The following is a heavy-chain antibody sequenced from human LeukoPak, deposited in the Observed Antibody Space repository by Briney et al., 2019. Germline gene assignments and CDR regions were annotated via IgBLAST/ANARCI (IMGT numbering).Heavy chain of an antibody. Sequence: GGSLRLSCAASGFTFSSYAMHWVRQAPGKGLEWVAVISYDGSNKYYADSMKGRFTISRDNSKNTLYLQMNSLRAEDTAVYYCARSVVPAYHFDYWGQGTLVTVSS. CDR3: ARSVVPAYHFDY. D-gene: IGHD2-2*01. V-gene: IGHV3-30*04. CDR2: ISYDGSNK. CDR1: GFTFSSYA. J-gene: IGHJ4*02.